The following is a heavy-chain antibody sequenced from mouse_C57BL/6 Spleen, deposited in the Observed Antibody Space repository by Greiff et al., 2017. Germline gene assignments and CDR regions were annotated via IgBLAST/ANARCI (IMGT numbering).Heavy chain of an antibody. D-gene: IGHD1-1*01. J-gene: IGHJ2*01. Sequence: QVQLKQSGPELVKPGASVKLSCKASGYAFSSSWMTWVKQRPGKGLEWIGRIYPGDGDTNYNGKFKGNATLTADKASSTAYMQLSSLTSEDSAIYCCARESGYVYDMDYWGQGTTLTVSS. CDR1: GYAFSSSW. CDR2: IYPGDGDT. V-gene: IGHV1-82*01. CDR3: ARESGYVYDMDY.